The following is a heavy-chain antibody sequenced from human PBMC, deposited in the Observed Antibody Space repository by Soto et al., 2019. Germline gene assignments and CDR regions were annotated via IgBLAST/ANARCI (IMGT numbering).Heavy chain of an antibody. D-gene: IGHD3-10*01. Sequence: PGGSLRLSCAASGFSFSNYWMHWVRQAPGKGLMWVPRINTDGSRTTYADSVKGRFAISRDNAKNTVYLQMNSLRAEDTAVYYCARVKSGSSDWFDPWGQGTLVTVS. CDR3: ARVKSGSSDWFDP. J-gene: IGHJ5*02. CDR1: GFSFSNYW. V-gene: IGHV3-74*03. CDR2: INTDGSRT.